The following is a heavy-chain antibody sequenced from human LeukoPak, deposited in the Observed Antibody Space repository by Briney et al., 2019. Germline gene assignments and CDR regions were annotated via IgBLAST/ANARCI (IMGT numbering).Heavy chain of an antibody. CDR2: ISGSGGST. CDR3: AKGRMVRGVIGWFDP. CDR1: GFTFSSYA. Sequence: GGSLRFSCAASGFTFSSYAMSGVRQAPGKGLEWVSAISGSGGSTYYADSVKGRFTISRDNSKNTLYLQMNSLRAEDTAVYYCAKGRMVRGVIGWFDPWGQGTLVTVSS. D-gene: IGHD3-10*01. V-gene: IGHV3-23*01. J-gene: IGHJ5*02.